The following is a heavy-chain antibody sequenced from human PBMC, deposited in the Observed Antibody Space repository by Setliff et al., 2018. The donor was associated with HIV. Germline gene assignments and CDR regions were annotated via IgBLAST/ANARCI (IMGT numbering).Heavy chain of an antibody. CDR2: IQHTGRT. V-gene: IGHV4-34*01. CDR1: GGSFSGYC. D-gene: IGHD6-13*01. Sequence: KPSETLSLTCAVYGGSFSGYCWTWIRQPPGKGLEWIGEIQHTGRTNYNPFLSSRVTTSVDTSKNQFSLKLTSVTAADTAVYYCARVSCSSWYSIPRYYYYSMDVWGNGTTVTVSS. J-gene: IGHJ6*03. CDR3: ARVSCSSWYSIPRYYYYSMDV.